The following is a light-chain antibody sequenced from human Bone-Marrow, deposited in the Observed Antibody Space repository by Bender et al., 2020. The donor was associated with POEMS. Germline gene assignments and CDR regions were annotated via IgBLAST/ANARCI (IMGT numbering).Light chain of an antibody. Sequence: QSALTQPPSASGSPGQSVTISCTGTSSDVGGYDYVSWYQHHPGKGPKLLIYEVTKRPSGVPDRFSGSKSGNTASLTVSGLQAEDEADYYCPSYAGPNNLLFGGGTKLTV. CDR2: EVT. J-gene: IGLJ2*01. V-gene: IGLV2-8*01. CDR3: PSYAGPNNLL. CDR1: SSDVGGYDY.